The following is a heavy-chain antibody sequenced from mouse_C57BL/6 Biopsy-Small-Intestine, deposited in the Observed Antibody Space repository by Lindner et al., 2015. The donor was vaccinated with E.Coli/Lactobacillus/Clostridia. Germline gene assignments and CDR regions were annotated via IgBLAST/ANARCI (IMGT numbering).Heavy chain of an antibody. CDR1: GGTFSSYA. D-gene: IGHD2-3*01. J-gene: IGHJ4*01. V-gene: IGHV1-81*01. Sequence: SVKVSCKASGGTFSSYAISWVRQAPGQGLEWMGGIIPIFGTANYAQKFQGRVTITADESTSTAYMELSSLGSEDTAVYYCARDRAGRDGYNFGYWGQGTLVTVSS. CDR2: IIPIFGTA. CDR3: ARDRAGRDGYNFGY.